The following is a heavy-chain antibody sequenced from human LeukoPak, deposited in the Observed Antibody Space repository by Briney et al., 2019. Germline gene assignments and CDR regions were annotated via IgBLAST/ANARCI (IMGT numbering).Heavy chain of an antibody. CDR2: MNPNSGNT. V-gene: IGHV1-8*03. Sequence: ASVKVSCKASGYTITSYDINWVRQATGQGLEWMGWMNPNSGNTGYAQKFQGRVTITRNTSISTAYMELSSLRSEDTAVYYCARYAYYDSSGYVDYWGQGTLVTVSS. J-gene: IGHJ4*02. D-gene: IGHD3-22*01. CDR3: ARYAYYDSSGYVDY. CDR1: GYTITSYD.